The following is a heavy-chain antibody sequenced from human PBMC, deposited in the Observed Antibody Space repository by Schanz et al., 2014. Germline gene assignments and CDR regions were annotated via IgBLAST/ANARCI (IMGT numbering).Heavy chain of an antibody. D-gene: IGHD3-22*01. CDR2: IRQDGSEK. J-gene: IGHJ6*02. V-gene: IGHV3-7*01. CDR3: AKDHFGHYDSSGCSDCYYYGMDV. CDR1: GFTFSNYW. Sequence: EVQLVELGGGLVQPGGSLRLSCAASGFTFSNYWMNWVRQAPGRGLEWVANIRQDGSEKYSVDSVKGRFTISRDNANNSLYLQMNSLRVEDTAVYYCAKDHFGHYDSSGCSDCYYYGMDVWGQGTTVTVSS.